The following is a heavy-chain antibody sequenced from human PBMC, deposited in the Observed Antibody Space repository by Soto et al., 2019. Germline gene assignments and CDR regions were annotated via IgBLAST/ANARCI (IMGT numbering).Heavy chain of an antibody. V-gene: IGHV3-11*01. CDR3: ARETSIFGVVTVGSDY. J-gene: IGHJ4*02. CDR2: ISSSGSTI. Sequence: GGSLRLSCAASGFTFSDYYMSWIRQAPGKGLEWVSYISSSGSTIYYADSVKGRFTISRDNAKNSLYLQMNSLRAEDTAVYYCARETSIFGVVTVGSDYWGQGTLVTVSS. CDR1: GFTFSDYY. D-gene: IGHD3-3*01.